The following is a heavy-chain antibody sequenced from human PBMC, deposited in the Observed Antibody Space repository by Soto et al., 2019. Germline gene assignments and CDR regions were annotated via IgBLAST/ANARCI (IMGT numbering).Heavy chain of an antibody. CDR3: ARGSYHPWPIDY. V-gene: IGHV1-69*13. CDR2: IIPIFGTA. D-gene: IGHD3-10*01. CDR1: GDTFSSYA. J-gene: IGHJ4*02. Sequence: SVKVSCKASGDTFSSYAISCVRQAPGQGLEWMGGIIPIFGTANYAQKFQGRVTITADESTSTAYMELSSLRSEDTAVYYCARGSYHPWPIDYWGQGTLVTVSS.